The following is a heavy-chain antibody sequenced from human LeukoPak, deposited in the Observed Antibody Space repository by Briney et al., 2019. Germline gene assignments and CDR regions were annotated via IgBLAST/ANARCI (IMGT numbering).Heavy chain of an antibody. CDR3: ARGYSGSKALQLSYFDY. Sequence: PSETLSLTCTVSGGSISSYYWSWIRQPAGKGLEWIGRIYTSGSTNYNPSLKSRVTMSVDTSKNQFSLKLSSVTAADTAVYYCARGYSGSKALQLSYFDYWGQGTLVTVSS. D-gene: IGHD1-26*01. CDR2: IYTSGST. J-gene: IGHJ4*02. V-gene: IGHV4-4*07. CDR1: GGSISSYY.